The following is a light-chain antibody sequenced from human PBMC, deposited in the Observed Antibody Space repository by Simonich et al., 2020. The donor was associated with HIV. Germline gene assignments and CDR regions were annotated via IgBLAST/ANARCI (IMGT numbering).Light chain of an antibody. V-gene: IGKV1-33*01. Sequence: DIQMTQSPSSLSASVGDRVTINCQASQDIRNYLNWYQQKPGKAPKLLIYDASNLETGVPSRFSGSGSGTDFPFTISSLQPEDIATYYCQQYDNLPPLTFGGGTKVEIK. CDR1: QDIRNY. J-gene: IGKJ4*01. CDR3: QQYDNLPPLT. CDR2: DAS.